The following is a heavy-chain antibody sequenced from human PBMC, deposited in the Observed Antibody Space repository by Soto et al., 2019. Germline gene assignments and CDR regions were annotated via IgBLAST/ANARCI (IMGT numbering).Heavy chain of an antibody. V-gene: IGHV3-7*01. CDR1: GFTFSAYW. CDR2: IKQAGGEK. Sequence: EVQLVESGGGLVQTGGSLRLSCAASGFTFSAYWMSWVRRAPGKGLEGVANIKQAGGEKYYVDSVNGRFIISRDDAKNSLFLQVNSLRVEDTAVYYCAREKRANGYFEYWGQGTLVTVSS. CDR3: AREKRANGYFEY. J-gene: IGHJ4*02. D-gene: IGHD6-25*01.